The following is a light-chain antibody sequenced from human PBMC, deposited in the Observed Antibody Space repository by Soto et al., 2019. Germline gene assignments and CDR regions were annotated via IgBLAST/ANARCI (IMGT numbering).Light chain of an antibody. J-gene: IGLJ1*01. CDR3: QVWDSSSDHLYV. V-gene: IGLV3-21*02. CDR2: DDS. Sequence: SYELTQPPSVSVAPGQTARITCGGNNIGSKSVHWCQQKPGQAPVLVVYDDSDRPSGIPERFSGSNSGNTATLTISRVEAGDEADYYCQVWDSSSDHLYVFGTGTKVTVL. CDR1: NIGSKS.